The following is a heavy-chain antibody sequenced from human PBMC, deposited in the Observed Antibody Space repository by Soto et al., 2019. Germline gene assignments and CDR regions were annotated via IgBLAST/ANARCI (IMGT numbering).Heavy chain of an antibody. J-gene: IGHJ4*02. D-gene: IGHD3-9*01. CDR3: AKDQGTTWSFGGYLDY. V-gene: IGHV3-33*06. Sequence: SLRLSCAASGFTFSSYAMHWVRQAPGKGLEWVAVIWYDGSNKYYADSVKERFTVSRDNSKNTLYLKMNNLRAEDTAVFYCAKDQGTTWSFGGYLDYWGQGTPVTVSS. CDR2: IWYDGSNK. CDR1: GFTFSSYA.